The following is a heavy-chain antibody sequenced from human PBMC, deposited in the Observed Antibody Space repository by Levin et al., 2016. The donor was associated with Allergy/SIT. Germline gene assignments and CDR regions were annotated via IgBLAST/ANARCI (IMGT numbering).Heavy chain of an antibody. CDR3: ARQFSAWSDYFDS. Sequence: SETLSLTCSVSGGSISSHYWSWIRQPPGKGLDWIGYISNSGSTKYNPSLKSRVIMSLDTSKNQFSLKLNSATAADTAVYYCARQFSAWSDYFDSWGQGSLVTVSS. CDR1: GGSISSHY. V-gene: IGHV4-59*08. J-gene: IGHJ4*02. CDR2: ISNSGST. D-gene: IGHD6-19*01.